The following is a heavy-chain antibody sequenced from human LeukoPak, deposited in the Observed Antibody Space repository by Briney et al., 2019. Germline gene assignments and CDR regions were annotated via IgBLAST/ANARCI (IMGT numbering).Heavy chain of an antibody. Sequence: SSVKVSCKASRYTFTGYYMHWVRQAPGQGLEWMGWINPNSGGTNYAQKFQGRVTMTRDTSISTAYMELSRLRSDDTAVYYCARDFRVAAHAIILYYYYYMDVWGKGTTVTVSS. V-gene: IGHV1-2*02. CDR2: INPNSGGT. CDR3: ARDFRVAAHAIILYYYYYMDV. CDR1: RYTFTGYY. D-gene: IGHD2-15*01. J-gene: IGHJ6*03.